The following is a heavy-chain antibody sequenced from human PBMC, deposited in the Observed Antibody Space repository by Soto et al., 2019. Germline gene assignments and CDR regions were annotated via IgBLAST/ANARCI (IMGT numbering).Heavy chain of an antibody. Sequence: QVQLVQSGAEVKKPGSSVKVSCKASGGTFSSYTISWVGQAPGQGLECMGRIIPILGIAHYAQKFQGRVMIPADKATSAAYMERSSLRPEDTAVYYCARDPGLYCSGGSGYIDWGQGTLVTVSS. CDR1: GGTFSSYT. V-gene: IGHV1-69*08. CDR2: IIPILGIA. J-gene: IGHJ4*02. D-gene: IGHD2-15*01. CDR3: ARDPGLYCSGGSGYID.